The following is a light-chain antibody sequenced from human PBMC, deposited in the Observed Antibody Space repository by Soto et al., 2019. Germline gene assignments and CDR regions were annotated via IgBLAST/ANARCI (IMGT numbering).Light chain of an antibody. CDR3: AGWDDSLNGWV. CDR1: SSNIGSNT. J-gene: IGLJ3*02. CDR2: NND. V-gene: IGLV1-44*01. Sequence: QSVLTQAPSASGTPGQRVTISCSGTSSNIGSNTVNWYQQLPGTAPKLLIYNNDQRPSGVPDRFSGSKSGTSASLAIGGLQSEDEADYYCAGWDDSLNGWVFGGGTKVTVL.